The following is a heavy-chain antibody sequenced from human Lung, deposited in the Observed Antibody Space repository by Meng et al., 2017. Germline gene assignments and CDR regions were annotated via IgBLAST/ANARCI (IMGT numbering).Heavy chain of an antibody. CDR1: GGSFSDYY. Sequence: QVELTPGGAGLLKPSETLSLTCVVSGGSFSDYYWSWIRQSPGKGLEWIGEINHSGSTNYNPSLESRATISVDTSQNNLSLKLSSVTAADSAVYYCARGPTTMAHDFDYWGQGTLVTVSS. J-gene: IGHJ4*02. CDR3: ARGPTTMAHDFDY. D-gene: IGHD4-11*01. V-gene: IGHV4-34*01. CDR2: INHSGST.